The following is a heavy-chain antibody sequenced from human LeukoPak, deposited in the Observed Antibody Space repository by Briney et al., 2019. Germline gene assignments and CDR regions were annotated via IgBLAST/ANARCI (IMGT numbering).Heavy chain of an antibody. CDR2: IYHSGST. V-gene: IGHV4-38-2*02. Sequence: SETLSLTCTVSGYSISSGYYWGWIRQPPGKGLEWIGSIYHSGSTYYNPSLKSRVTISVDTSKNQFSLRLSSVTAADTAVYYCARVGYYDSSGYYHYWGQGTLVTVSS. CDR1: GYSISSGYY. J-gene: IGHJ4*02. CDR3: ARVGYYDSSGYYHY. D-gene: IGHD3-22*01.